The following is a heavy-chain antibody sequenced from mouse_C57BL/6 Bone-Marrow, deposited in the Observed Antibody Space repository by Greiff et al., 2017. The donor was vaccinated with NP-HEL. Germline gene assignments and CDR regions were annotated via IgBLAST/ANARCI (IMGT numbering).Heavy chain of an antibody. Sequence: EVMLVESGEGLVKPGGSLKLSCAASGFTFSSYAMSWVRQTPEKRLEWVAYISSGGDYIYSADTVKGRFTISRDNARNTRYLQMSSLKSEDTAMYYCTRDPVPTTVVEPHYFDYWGQGTTLTVSS. CDR1: GFTFSSYA. D-gene: IGHD1-1*01. J-gene: IGHJ2*01. V-gene: IGHV5-9-1*02. CDR2: ISSGGDYI. CDR3: TRDPVPTTVVEPHYFDY.